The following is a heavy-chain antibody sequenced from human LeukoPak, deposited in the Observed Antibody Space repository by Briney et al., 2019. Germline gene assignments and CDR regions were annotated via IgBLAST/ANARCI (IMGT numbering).Heavy chain of an antibody. CDR2: IYSGGST. D-gene: IGHD3-10*01. J-gene: IGHJ4*02. CDR3: AREGLRWPRGAPSDY. CDR1: GFTVSSNY. Sequence: GGSLRLSCAASGFTVSSNYMSWVRQAPGKGLEWVSVIYSGGSTYYADSVKGRFTISRDNSKNTLYLQMNSLRAEDTAVYYCAREGLRWPRGAPSDYWGQGTLVTVSS. V-gene: IGHV3-66*01.